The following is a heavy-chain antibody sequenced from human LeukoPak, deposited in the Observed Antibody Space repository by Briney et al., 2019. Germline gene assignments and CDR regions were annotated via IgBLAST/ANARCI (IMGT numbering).Heavy chain of an antibody. V-gene: IGHV3-23*01. D-gene: IGHD6-19*01. CDR3: ARGAVAGTPPVDY. Sequence: GGSLRLSCAASGFTFSRYAMSWVRQAPGKGLEWVSAISGSGGSTYYADSVKGRFTFSRDNSKNTLYLQMNSLRAEDTALYYCARGAVAGTPPVDYWGQGTLVIVSS. CDR1: GFTFSRYA. CDR2: ISGSGGST. J-gene: IGHJ4*02.